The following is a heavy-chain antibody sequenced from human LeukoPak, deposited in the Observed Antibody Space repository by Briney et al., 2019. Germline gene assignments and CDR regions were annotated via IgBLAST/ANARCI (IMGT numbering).Heavy chain of an antibody. V-gene: IGHV3-7*01. D-gene: IGHD3-22*01. J-gene: IGHJ3*02. Sequence: GGSLRLSCAASEFTFSRYWMSWVRQAPGKGLEWVANINQDGSEKYHVDSVQGRFTISRDNAKNSLYLQMNSLRAEDTAVYYCARQLRGVIVVVITAMDHPFDIWGQGTMVTVSS. CDR2: INQDGSEK. CDR1: EFTFSRYW. CDR3: ARQLRGVIVVVITAMDHPFDI.